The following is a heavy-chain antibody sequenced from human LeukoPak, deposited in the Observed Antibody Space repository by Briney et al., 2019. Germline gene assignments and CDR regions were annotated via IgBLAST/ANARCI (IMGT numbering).Heavy chain of an antibody. V-gene: IGHV4-59*01. CDR3: AREEVVPAAIKGYYYYMDV. J-gene: IGHJ6*03. D-gene: IGHD2-2*01. CDR2: IYYSGST. Sequence: SETLSLTCTVSGGSISSYYWSWLRQPPGKGLEWIGYIYYSGSTNYNPSLKSRVTISVDTSKNQFSLKLSSVTAADTAVYYCAREEVVPAAIKGYYYYMDVWGKGTTVTVSS. CDR1: GGSISSYY.